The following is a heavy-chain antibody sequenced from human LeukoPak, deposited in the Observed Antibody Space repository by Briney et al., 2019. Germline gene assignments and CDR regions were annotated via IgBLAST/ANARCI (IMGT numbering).Heavy chain of an antibody. CDR2: ISGNGAVI. CDR1: GFTFSDNY. Sequence: GGSLRLSCAASGFTFSDNYMTWVRQAPGKGLEWLSYISGNGAVIQYADSVKGRFTISRDNAKNLLYLQMDSPRVEDTAIYYCARDPRTVRIWGQGTLVTVSS. D-gene: IGHD1-1*01. CDR3: ARDPRTVRI. V-gene: IGHV3-11*04. J-gene: IGHJ4*02.